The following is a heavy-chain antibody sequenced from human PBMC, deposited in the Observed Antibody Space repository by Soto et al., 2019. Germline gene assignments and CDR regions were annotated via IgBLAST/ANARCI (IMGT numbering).Heavy chain of an antibody. Sequence: QVQLVESGGGVVQPGRSLRLSCAASGFTFSSYGMHWVRQAPGKGLEWVAVISYDGSNKYYADSVKGRFTISRDNSKNTLYLQMNSLRAEDTAVYYCAKDTRITMVRGGGYYYYGMDVWGQGTMVTVSS. CDR3: AKDTRITMVRGGGYYYYGMDV. D-gene: IGHD3-10*01. V-gene: IGHV3-30*18. J-gene: IGHJ6*02. CDR2: ISYDGSNK. CDR1: GFTFSSYG.